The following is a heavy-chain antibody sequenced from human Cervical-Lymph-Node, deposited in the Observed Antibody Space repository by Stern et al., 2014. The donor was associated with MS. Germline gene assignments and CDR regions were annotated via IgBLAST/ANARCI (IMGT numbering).Heavy chain of an antibody. V-gene: IGHV3-30*04. D-gene: IGHD1-26*01. Sequence: QVQLVESGGGVVQPGRSLRLSCGASGFVFRRYALHWVRQAPGKGLEWVALISYDGRDKYYTDSVKVRFTVSRDNSNNTVDLEMNSLRLEDTAVYYCAKGGSGSYLDWGQGSLVTVSS. CDR1: GFVFRRYA. CDR3: AKGGSGSYLD. J-gene: IGHJ4*02. CDR2: ISYDGRDK.